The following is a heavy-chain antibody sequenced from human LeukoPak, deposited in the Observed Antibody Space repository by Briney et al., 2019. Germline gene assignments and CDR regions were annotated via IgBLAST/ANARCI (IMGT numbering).Heavy chain of an antibody. D-gene: IGHD3-22*01. J-gene: IGHJ4*02. Sequence: ASVKVSCKVSGYTLTELSMHWVRQAPGKGLEWMGGFDPEDGETIYAQKFQGRVTMTEDTSTDTAYMELSSLRSEDTAVYYCATAETYYYDSSGYSLDYWGQGTLVTVSS. CDR1: GYTLTELS. V-gene: IGHV1-24*01. CDR3: ATAETYYYDSSGYSLDY. CDR2: FDPEDGET.